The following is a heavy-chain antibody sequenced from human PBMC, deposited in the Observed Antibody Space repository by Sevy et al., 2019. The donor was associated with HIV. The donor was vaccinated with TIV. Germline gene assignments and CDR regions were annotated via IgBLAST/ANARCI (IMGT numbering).Heavy chain of an antibody. CDR3: ARDILGYCSSTSCYRGWFDP. V-gene: IGHV3-7*01. CDR1: GFTFSSYW. Sequence: GGSLRLSCAASGFTFSSYWMSWVRQAPGKGPEWVANIKQDGSEKYYVDSVKGRFTISRDNAKNSLYLQMNSLRAEDTAVYYCARDILGYCSSTSCYRGWFDPWGQGTLVTVSS. J-gene: IGHJ5*02. D-gene: IGHD2-2*01. CDR2: IKQDGSEK.